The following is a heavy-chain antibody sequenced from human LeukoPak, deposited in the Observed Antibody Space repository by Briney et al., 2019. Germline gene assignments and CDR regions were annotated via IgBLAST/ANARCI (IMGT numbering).Heavy chain of an antibody. CDR1: GFTFSSYA. CDR3: AKASAASFNYYFDY. J-gene: IGHJ4*02. Sequence: PGGSLRLSWAASGFTFSSYAMSWVRQAPGKGLEWVSATSGSGGSTYYADSVRGRFTISRDNSKNTLYLQMNSLRAEDTAVYYCAKASAASFNYYFDYWGQGTLVTVSS. CDR2: TSGSGGST. V-gene: IGHV3-23*01. D-gene: IGHD6-13*01.